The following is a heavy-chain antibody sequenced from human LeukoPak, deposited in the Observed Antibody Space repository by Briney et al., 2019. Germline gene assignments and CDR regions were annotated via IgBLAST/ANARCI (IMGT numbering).Heavy chain of an antibody. CDR2: IRYDGSNK. J-gene: IGHJ3*02. CDR3: AKPKAPQVFITMIVVGQDAFDI. Sequence: PGGSLRLSCAASGFTFSSYGMHRVRQAPGKGLEWVAFIRYDGSNKYYADSVKGRFTISRDNSKNTLYLQMNSLRAEDTAVYYCAKPKAPQVFITMIVVGQDAFDIWGQGTMVTVSS. V-gene: IGHV3-30*02. CDR1: GFTFSSYG. D-gene: IGHD3-22*01.